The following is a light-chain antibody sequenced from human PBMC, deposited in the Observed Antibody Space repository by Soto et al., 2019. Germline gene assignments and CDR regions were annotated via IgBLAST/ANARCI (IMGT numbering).Light chain of an antibody. CDR2: EVS. CDR3: CSYAGSSTLV. CDR1: SSDVGSYNL. V-gene: IGLV2-23*02. J-gene: IGLJ2*01. Sequence: QSVLTQPASVSGSPGQSITISCTGTSSDVGSYNLVSWYQQHPGKAPKLMIYEVSKRPSGVSNRFSGSKSGNTASLTISGLQAEDEAYYYCCSYAGSSTLVFGGGTKVTVL.